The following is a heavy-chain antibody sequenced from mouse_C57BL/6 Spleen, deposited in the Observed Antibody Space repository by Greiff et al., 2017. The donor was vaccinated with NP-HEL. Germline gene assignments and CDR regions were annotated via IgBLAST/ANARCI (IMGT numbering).Heavy chain of an antibody. V-gene: IGHV1-81*01. D-gene: IGHD1-1*01. CDR2: IYPRSGNT. Sequence: VQLKESGAELARPGASVKLSCKASGYTFTSYGISWVKQRTGQGLEWIGEIYPRSGNTYYNEKFKGKATLTADKSSSTAYMELRSLTSEDSAVYFCAREATVVATPYYFDYWGQGTTLTVSS. CDR3: AREATVVATPYYFDY. CDR1: GYTFTSYG. J-gene: IGHJ2*01.